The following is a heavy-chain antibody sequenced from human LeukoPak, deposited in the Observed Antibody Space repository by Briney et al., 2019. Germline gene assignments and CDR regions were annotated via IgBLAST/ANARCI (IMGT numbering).Heavy chain of an antibody. CDR1: GYTFTGYY. CDR3: AREPYSSSWYGLYYYYMDV. V-gene: IGHV1-2*02. J-gene: IGHJ6*03. D-gene: IGHD6-13*01. CDR2: INPNSGGT. Sequence: ASVKVSCKASGYTFTGYYMHWVRQAPGQGLEWMGWINPNSGGTNYAQKFQGRVTMTRDTSISTAYMELRSLRSDDTAVYYCAREPYSSSWYGLYYYYMDVWGKGTTVTVSS.